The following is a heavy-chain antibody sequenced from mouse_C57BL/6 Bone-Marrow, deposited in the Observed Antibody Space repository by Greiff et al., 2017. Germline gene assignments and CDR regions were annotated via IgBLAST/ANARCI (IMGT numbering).Heavy chain of an antibody. J-gene: IGHJ2*01. CDR1: GYTFTDYY. V-gene: IGHV1-26*01. CDR3: ASSRITSVVAHFDY. CDR2: INPNNGGT. Sequence: VQLQQSGPELVKPGASVKISCKASGYTFTDYYMNWVKQSHGKSLEWIGDINPNNGGTSYNQKFKGKATLTVDKPSSTAYMELRSLTSENSAVYYCASSRITSVVAHFDYWGQGTTLTVSS. D-gene: IGHD1-1*01.